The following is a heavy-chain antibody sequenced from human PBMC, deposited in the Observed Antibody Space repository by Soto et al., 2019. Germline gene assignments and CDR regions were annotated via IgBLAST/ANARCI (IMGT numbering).Heavy chain of an antibody. Sequence: EVQLLESGGGVVQPGGSLRLSCEASGFNFKKFAMGWVRQAPGEGLEWVSGISCCGGSTFYADSVKGRLSLARDDSKNTLALQPNSLRVEDTAHYYCAKADGEQWLIPHLDNWGQGTLVTVS. D-gene: IGHD6-19*01. CDR2: ISCCGGST. V-gene: IGHV3-23*01. J-gene: IGHJ4*02. CDR3: AKADGEQWLIPHLDN. CDR1: GFNFKKFA.